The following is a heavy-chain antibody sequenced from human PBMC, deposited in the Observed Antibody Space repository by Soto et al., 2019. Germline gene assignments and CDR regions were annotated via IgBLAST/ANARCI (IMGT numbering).Heavy chain of an antibody. Sequence: TRSLACTVSGCSFSRCWQCWSRHSPPPGQVLEYIVYIYKSATTYYNPSFESRVAISVDTSKSQFSLNVTSVTAADTAVYFCARGRYCLTGRCFPNWFDSWGQGALVTVSS. J-gene: IGHJ5*01. D-gene: IGHD7-27*01. CDR1: GCSFSRCWQC. V-gene: IGHV4-30-4*01. CDR3: ARGRYCLTGRCFPNWFDS. CDR2: IYKSATT.